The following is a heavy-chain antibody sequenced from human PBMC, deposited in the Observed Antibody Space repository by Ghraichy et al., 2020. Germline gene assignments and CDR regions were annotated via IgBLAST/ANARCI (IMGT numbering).Heavy chain of an antibody. D-gene: IGHD6-13*01. CDR2: ISPSSGSI. Sequence: SCAASGFTFTPYTMNWVRQAPGKGLEWVSSISPSSGSIYYADSVKGRFTISRDNAQNSLYLQMNSLRAEDTAVYYCASEAPAAATGYWGQGTLVTVSS. V-gene: IGHV3-21*04. CDR3: ASEAPAAATGY. CDR1: GFTFTPYT. J-gene: IGHJ4*02.